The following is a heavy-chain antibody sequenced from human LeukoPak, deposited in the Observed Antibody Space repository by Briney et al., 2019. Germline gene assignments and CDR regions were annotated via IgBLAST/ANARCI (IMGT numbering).Heavy chain of an antibody. CDR1: GFIFSTYA. CDR2: ISYDGSNK. D-gene: IGHD3-16*01. CDR3: AKDYVWEGAPNYYYGMDV. V-gene: IGHV3-30*18. J-gene: IGHJ6*02. Sequence: PGGSLRLSCAASGFIFSTYAMSWVRQAPGKGLEWVAVISYDGSNKYYADSVKGRFAISRDNSKNTLYLQMNSLRAEDTAVYYCAKDYVWEGAPNYYYGMDVWGQGTTVTVSS.